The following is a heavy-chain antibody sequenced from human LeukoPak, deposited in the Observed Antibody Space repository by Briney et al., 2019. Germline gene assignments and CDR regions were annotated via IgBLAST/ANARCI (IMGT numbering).Heavy chain of an antibody. J-gene: IGHJ4*02. CDR3: ARERSPYSGYDSLDY. Sequence: GASVKVCCKASGYTFTAYYIHWVRQAPGQGLECMGIINPSGGSTNYAQMFQGRLTVTRDTSTSTVYMELSSLRSEDTAVYYCARERSPYSGYDSLDYWGQGTLVTVSS. CDR2: INPSGGST. D-gene: IGHD5-12*01. V-gene: IGHV1-46*01. CDR1: GYTFTAYY.